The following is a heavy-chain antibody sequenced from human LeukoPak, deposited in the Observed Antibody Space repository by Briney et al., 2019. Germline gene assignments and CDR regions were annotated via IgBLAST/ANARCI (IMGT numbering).Heavy chain of an antibody. J-gene: IGHJ6*02. Sequence: PSETLSLTCAVSGGSISSGGYSWRWIRQPPGKGLEWIGYIYHSGSTYYNPSLKSRVTISVDRSKNQFSLKLSSVTAADTAVYYCARGSYYYGMDVWGQGTTVTVSS. CDR1: GGSISSGGYS. CDR3: ARGSYYYGMDV. CDR2: IYHSGST. V-gene: IGHV4-30-2*01.